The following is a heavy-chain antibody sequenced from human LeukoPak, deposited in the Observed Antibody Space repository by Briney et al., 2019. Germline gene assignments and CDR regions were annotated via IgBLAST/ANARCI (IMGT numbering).Heavy chain of an antibody. V-gene: IGHV1-2*06. CDR3: AFSAGRDLGYCSGGSCPFDY. CDR1: GYTFTGYY. Sequence: ASVKVSCKASGYTFTGYYMHWVRQAPGQGLEWMGRINPNSGGTNYAQKFQGRVTMTRDTAISTAYMELSRLRSDDAAVYYCAFSAGRDLGYCSGGSCPFDYWGQGTLVTVSS. D-gene: IGHD2-15*01. CDR2: INPNSGGT. J-gene: IGHJ4*02.